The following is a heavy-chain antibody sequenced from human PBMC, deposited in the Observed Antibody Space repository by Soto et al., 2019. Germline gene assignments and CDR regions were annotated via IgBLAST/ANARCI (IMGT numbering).Heavy chain of an antibody. J-gene: IGHJ6*02. CDR3: ARHAVGATTYYYYGMDV. V-gene: IGHV4-39*01. D-gene: IGHD1-26*01. CDR2: IYYSGST. CDR1: GGSISSSSYY. Sequence: SETLSLTCTVAGGSISSSSYYWGWLRQPPGKGLEWIGSIYYSGSTYYTPSLKSRVTISVDTSKNQFSLKLSSVTAADTAVYYCARHAVGATTYYYYGMDVWGQGTTVT.